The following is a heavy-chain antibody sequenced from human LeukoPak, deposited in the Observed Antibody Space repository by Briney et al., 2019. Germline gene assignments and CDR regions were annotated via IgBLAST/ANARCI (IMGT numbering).Heavy chain of an antibody. CDR2: ISSSGSHT. D-gene: IGHD6-13*01. V-gene: IGHV3-11*06. J-gene: IGHJ4*02. CDR3: ARVGSIAAAGTPDY. CDR1: GFTFSDYY. Sequence: PGGPLRLSCAASGFTFSDYYMSWIRQAPGKGLEWVSYISSSGSHTNYADSVKGRFTISRDNAKNSLSLQVNSLRADDTAVYYCARVGSIAAAGTPDYWGQGTLVTVSS.